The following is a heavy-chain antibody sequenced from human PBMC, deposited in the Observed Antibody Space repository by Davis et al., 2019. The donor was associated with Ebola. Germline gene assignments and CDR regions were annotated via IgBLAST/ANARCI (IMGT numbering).Heavy chain of an antibody. CDR1: RFIFTDYG. Sequence: PGGSLRLSCAASRFIFTDYGMHWVRQAPGKGLEWVAVISYDGSNKYYADSVKGRFTISRDNSKNTLYLQMNSLRAEDTAVYYCAKIPGWTLDYWGQGTLVTVSS. CDR3: AKIPGWTLDY. CDR2: ISYDGSNK. J-gene: IGHJ4*02. D-gene: IGHD6-19*01. V-gene: IGHV3-30*18.